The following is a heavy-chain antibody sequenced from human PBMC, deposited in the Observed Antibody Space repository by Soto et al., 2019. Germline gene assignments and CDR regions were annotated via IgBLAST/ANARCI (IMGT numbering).Heavy chain of an antibody. D-gene: IGHD3-22*01. V-gene: IGHV3-48*02. Sequence: EVPLVESGGGLVQPGGSLRLSCAASGFTFSSYSMNWVRQAPGKGLEWVSYISSSSSTIYYADSVKGRFTISRDNAKNSLYLQMNSLRDEDTAVYYCARDRGGYYYVDYFDLWGRGTLVTVSS. CDR2: ISSSSSTI. CDR3: ARDRGGYYYVDYFDL. J-gene: IGHJ2*01. CDR1: GFTFSSYS.